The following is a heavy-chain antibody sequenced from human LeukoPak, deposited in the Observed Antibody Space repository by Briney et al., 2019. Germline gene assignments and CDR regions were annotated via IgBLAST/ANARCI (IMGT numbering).Heavy chain of an antibody. Sequence: GGSLRLSSAASGFTFSTYAMSWVRLAPGKGLEWVSYISSTGSNTYYADSVKGRFTISRDNAKNSLYLQMNSLRAEDTAVYYCAKDHLPGIVVADRDYWGQGTLVTVSS. J-gene: IGHJ4*02. D-gene: IGHD6-19*01. V-gene: IGHV3-11*01. CDR1: GFTFSTYA. CDR3: AKDHLPGIVVADRDY. CDR2: ISSTGSNT.